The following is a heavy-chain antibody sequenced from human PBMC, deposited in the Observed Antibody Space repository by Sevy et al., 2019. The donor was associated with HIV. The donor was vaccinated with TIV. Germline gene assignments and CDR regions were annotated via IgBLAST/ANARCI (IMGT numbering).Heavy chain of an antibody. V-gene: IGHV3-7*03. CDR2: MKQDGSEE. CDR3: AKDRRRITMIVVVIPSRMDV. D-gene: IGHD3-22*01. Sequence: GGSLRLSCAASGFSFTIYWMSWVREAPGKGLEWVATMKQDGSEEDYVDSVKGRFTISRDNAKNSLFLQMNSLRAEDTAVYYCAKDRRRITMIVVVIPSRMDVWGQGTTVTVSS. CDR1: GFSFTIYW. J-gene: IGHJ6*02.